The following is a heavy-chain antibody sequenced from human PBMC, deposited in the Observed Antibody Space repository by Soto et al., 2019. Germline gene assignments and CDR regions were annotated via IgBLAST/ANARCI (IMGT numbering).Heavy chain of an antibody. J-gene: IGHJ4*02. V-gene: IGHV4-34*01. Sequence: SETLSLTCAVYGGSFSGYYWSWIRQPPGKGLEWIGEINHSGSTNYNPSLKSRVTISVDTSKNQFSLKLSSVTAADTAVYYCARGPPGNIVVVVAATPFYFDYWGQGTLVTVSS. CDR3: ARGPPGNIVVVVAATPFYFDY. CDR1: GGSFSGYY. CDR2: INHSGST. D-gene: IGHD2-15*01.